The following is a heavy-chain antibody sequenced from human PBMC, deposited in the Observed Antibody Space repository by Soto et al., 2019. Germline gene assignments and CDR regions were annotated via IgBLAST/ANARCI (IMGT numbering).Heavy chain of an antibody. CDR2: MNPNSGNT. CDR1: GYTFTTYD. CDR3: ARSGGYGSGGKDAFDI. D-gene: IGHD3-10*01. V-gene: IGHV1-8*01. Sequence: QVQLVQSGAEVKKPGASVKVSCTASGYTFTTYDINWVRQATGQGLEWMGWMNPNSGNTGYAQKFQVRVTMTRNNSISTAYMELSRLRSEDTAVYYCARSGGYGSGGKDAFDIWGQGTMVTVSS. J-gene: IGHJ3*02.